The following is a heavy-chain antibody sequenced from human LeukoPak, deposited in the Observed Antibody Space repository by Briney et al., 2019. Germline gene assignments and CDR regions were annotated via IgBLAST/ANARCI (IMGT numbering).Heavy chain of an antibody. Sequence: ASVKVSCKASGYTFTSYYMHWVRQAPGQGLEWMGIINPSGGSTSYAQKFQGRATMTRDTSTSTVYMELSSLRSEDTAVYYCAREGDTAISSYYYYMDVWGKGTTVTVSS. CDR3: AREGDTAISSYYYYMDV. J-gene: IGHJ6*03. V-gene: IGHV1-46*01. CDR1: GYTFTSYY. CDR2: INPSGGST. D-gene: IGHD5-18*01.